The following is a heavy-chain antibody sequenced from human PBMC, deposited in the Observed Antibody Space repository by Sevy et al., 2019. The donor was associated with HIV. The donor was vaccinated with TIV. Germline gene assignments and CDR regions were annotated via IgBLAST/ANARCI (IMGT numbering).Heavy chain of an antibody. Sequence: GGSLRLSCEASGFTFTRYAFHWVRQAPGKGLEWVSVVSKEGTNKYYADSVKGRLTISRENSRNTLYRLMQSLRADDTAVYFCARDPHSVPHRGSFDSWGKGPLVTVSS. CDR3: ARDPHSVPHRGSFDS. CDR2: VSKEGTNK. D-gene: IGHD6-19*01. CDR1: GFTFTRYA. V-gene: IGHV3-30-3*01. J-gene: IGHJ4*02.